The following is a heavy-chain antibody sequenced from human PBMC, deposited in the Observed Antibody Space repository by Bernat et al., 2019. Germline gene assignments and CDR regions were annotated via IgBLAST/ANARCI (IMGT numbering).Heavy chain of an antibody. J-gene: IGHJ3*01. CDR3: ARVEGAYVDFDH. CDR1: GGSISTGDYY. Sequence: QVQLQESGPGLVKPSQTLSLICTVSGGSISTGDYYWSWIRQHPGKGLEWIGYIYYSGNTSYNLSLKSRVTISVDTSKNQLSRKLSSVTAADTAVYFCARVEGAYVDFDHWGQGTMVTVSS. CDR2: IYYSGNT. V-gene: IGHV4-31*03. D-gene: IGHD4-17*01.